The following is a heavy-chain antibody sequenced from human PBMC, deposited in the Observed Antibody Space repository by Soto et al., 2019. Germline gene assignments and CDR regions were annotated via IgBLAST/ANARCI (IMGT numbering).Heavy chain of an antibody. CDR1: GGTFSSYA. D-gene: IGHD6-19*01. CDR3: ATSIAVAGIGWFDP. Sequence: SVKVSCKASGGTFSSYAISWVRQAPGQGLEWMGGIIPIFGTANYAQKFQGRVTITADESTSTAYMELSSLRSEDPAVYYCATSIAVAGIGWFDPWGQGTLLTVSS. CDR2: IIPIFGTA. J-gene: IGHJ5*02. V-gene: IGHV1-69*13.